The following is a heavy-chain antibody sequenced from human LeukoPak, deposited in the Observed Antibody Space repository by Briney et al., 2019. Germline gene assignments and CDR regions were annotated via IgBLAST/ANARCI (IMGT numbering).Heavy chain of an antibody. Sequence: GGSLRLSCAASGFTSRSYSMNWGRQAPGKGLGWVSSISSSSSYIYYADSVKGRFTISRDNAKNSLYLQMNSLRAEDTAVYYCARDPWFGELHYFDYWGQGTLVTVSS. D-gene: IGHD3-10*01. CDR3: ARDPWFGELHYFDY. V-gene: IGHV3-21*01. CDR1: GFTSRSYS. J-gene: IGHJ4*02. CDR2: ISSSSSYI.